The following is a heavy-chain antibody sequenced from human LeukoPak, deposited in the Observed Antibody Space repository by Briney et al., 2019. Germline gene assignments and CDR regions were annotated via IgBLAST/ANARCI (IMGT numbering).Heavy chain of an antibody. V-gene: IGHV1-69*05. CDR1: GGTFSSYA. CDR3: ARATHGDSHLYY. CDR2: IIPIFGTA. Sequence: SVKVSCKASGGTFSSYAISWVRQALGQGLEWTGRIIPIFGTANYAQKFQGRVTITTDESTSTAYMELSSLRSEDTAVYYCARATHGDSHLYYWGQGTLVTVSS. D-gene: IGHD4-17*01. J-gene: IGHJ4*02.